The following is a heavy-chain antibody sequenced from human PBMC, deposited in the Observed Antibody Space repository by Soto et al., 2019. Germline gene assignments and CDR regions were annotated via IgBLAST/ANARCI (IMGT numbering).Heavy chain of an antibody. D-gene: IGHD6-19*01. V-gene: IGHV4-39*01. CDR2: INYSGST. CDR3: ARHWLLPVAGYYFDY. Sequence: PSETLSLTCTVSGGSFSSTSYYWGWIRQPPGKGLEWIGSINYSGSTYYNPSLRSRVTISEDTSKNQFSLKVGSATAADTAVYYCARHWLLPVAGYYFDYWGQGTLVTVSS. CDR1: GGSFSSTSYY. J-gene: IGHJ4*02.